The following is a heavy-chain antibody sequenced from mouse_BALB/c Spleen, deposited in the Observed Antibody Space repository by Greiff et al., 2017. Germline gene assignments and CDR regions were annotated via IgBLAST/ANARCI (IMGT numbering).Heavy chain of an antibody. CDR3: ARDDYDVGFAY. J-gene: IGHJ3*01. Sequence: VQLKESGPELVKPGASVKMSCKASGYTFTSYVMHWVKQKPGQGLEWIGYINPYNDGTKYNEKFKGKATLTSDKSSSTAYMELSSLTSEDSAVYYCARDDYDVGFAYWGQGTLVTVSA. CDR1: GYTFTSYV. V-gene: IGHV1-14*01. CDR2: INPYNDGT. D-gene: IGHD2-4*01.